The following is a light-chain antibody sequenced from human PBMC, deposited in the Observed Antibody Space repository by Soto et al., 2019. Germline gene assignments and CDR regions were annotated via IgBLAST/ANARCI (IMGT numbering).Light chain of an antibody. CDR3: MQALQTPYN. V-gene: IGKV2-28*01. Sequence: DIVMTQSPLSLPVTPGEPASISCRSSQSLLHSNGYNYLDWYLQKPGQSPQLLIYLGSNRSSGVSDRIRRIGSGKDFILKIGRVEAQDVVVYYCMQALQTPYNFGQGTKLEIK. CDR2: LGS. J-gene: IGKJ2*01. CDR1: QSLLHSNGYNY.